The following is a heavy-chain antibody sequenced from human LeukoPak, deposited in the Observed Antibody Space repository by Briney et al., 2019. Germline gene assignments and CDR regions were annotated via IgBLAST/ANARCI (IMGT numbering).Heavy chain of an antibody. CDR1: GFTFRNYL. D-gene: IGHD2-2*01. CDR2: ISSTGGTI. J-gene: IGHJ4*02. CDR3: ARDLGYCSSTSCFSDY. V-gene: IGHV3-48*01. Sequence: GGSLRLSCAASGFTFRNYLMNWVRQAPGKGLEWVSFISSTGGTIYYADSVKGRFTVSRDNGKNSLYLQMNSLRAEDTAVYYCARDLGYCSSTSCFSDYWGQGTLVTVSS.